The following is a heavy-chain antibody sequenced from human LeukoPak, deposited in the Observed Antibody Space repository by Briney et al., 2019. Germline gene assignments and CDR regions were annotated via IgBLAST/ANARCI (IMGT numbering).Heavy chain of an antibody. D-gene: IGHD1-7*01. CDR1: GGSISSGGYS. V-gene: IGHV4-30-2*01. Sequence: SQTLSLTCAVSGGSISSGGYSWSWIRQPPGKGLEWIGYIYHSGSTYYNPSLKSRVTISVDRSKNQFSLKLSSVTAADTAVYYCARVNPTLNYYFDYWGQGTLVTVSS. CDR2: IYHSGST. CDR3: ARVNPTLNYYFDY. J-gene: IGHJ4*02.